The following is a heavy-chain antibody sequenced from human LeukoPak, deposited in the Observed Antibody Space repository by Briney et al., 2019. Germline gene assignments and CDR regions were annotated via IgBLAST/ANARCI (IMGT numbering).Heavy chain of an antibody. Sequence: SETLSLTCTVSGGSISSYYWSWIRQPPGKGLEWIGYIYYSGSTNYNPSLKSRVTISVDTSKNQFSLKLSSVTAADTAVYYCARDTYDSSGHYFDYWGQGTLVTVSS. CDR2: IYYSGST. CDR1: GGSISSYY. J-gene: IGHJ4*02. CDR3: ARDTYDSSGHYFDY. D-gene: IGHD3-22*01. V-gene: IGHV4-59*01.